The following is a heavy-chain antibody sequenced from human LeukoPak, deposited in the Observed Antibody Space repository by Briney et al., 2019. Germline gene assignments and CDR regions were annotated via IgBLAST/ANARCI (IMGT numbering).Heavy chain of an antibody. CDR1: GYTFTSYY. CDR3: ARDGIPYYDSSGAKSDAFDI. V-gene: IGHV1-46*01. CDR2: INPSGGST. J-gene: IGHJ3*02. Sequence: ASVKVSCKASGYTFTSYYMHWVRQAPGQGLEWMGIINPSGGSTSYAQKFQGRVTMTRDTSTSTVYMELSSLRSEDTAVYCCARDGIPYYDSSGAKSDAFDIWGQGTMVTVSS. D-gene: IGHD3-22*01.